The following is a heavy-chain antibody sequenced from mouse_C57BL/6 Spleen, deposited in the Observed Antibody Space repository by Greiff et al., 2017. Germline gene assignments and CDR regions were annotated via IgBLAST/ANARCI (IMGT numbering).Heavy chain of an antibody. CDR2: IHPNSGST. CDR3: AGGDYDYVVHFDD. J-gene: IGHJ2*01. CDR1: GYAFTSYW. V-gene: IGHV1-64*01. D-gene: IGHD2-4*01. Sequence: VQLQQPGAELVKPGASVKLSCKASGYAFTSYWMHWVKQRPGQGLEWIGLIHPNSGSTNYNEKFKSKATLTVDKSSSTAYMQLSSLTSEDSAVYYCAGGDYDYVVHFDDWGQGSTLPVAS.